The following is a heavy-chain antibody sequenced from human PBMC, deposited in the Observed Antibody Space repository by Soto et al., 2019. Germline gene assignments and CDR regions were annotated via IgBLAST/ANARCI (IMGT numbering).Heavy chain of an antibody. V-gene: IGHV4-39*01. CDR3: ARLPSSSHPNSYYYYYYYMDI. CDR2: IYYTGTT. Sequence: QLQLQESGPGLVKPSETLSLTCTVSGGSISNSIYYWGWIRQSPGKGLEWIANIYYTGTTYYNPSLKSRVTISVDTSKNQFSLKLTSVTAADTAIYFCARLPSSSHPNSYYYYYYYMDIWGKGTTVTVSS. D-gene: IGHD6-13*01. J-gene: IGHJ6*03. CDR1: GGSISNSIYY.